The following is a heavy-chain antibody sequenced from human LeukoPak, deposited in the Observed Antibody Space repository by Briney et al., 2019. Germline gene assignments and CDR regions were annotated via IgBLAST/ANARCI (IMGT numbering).Heavy chain of an antibody. CDR1: GFTFSDYY. J-gene: IGHJ4*02. V-gene: IGHV3-11*01. CDR3: ARESYCSSTSCYGGDY. CDR2: ISSSGSTI. Sequence: PGGSLRPSCAASGFTFSDYYMSWIRQAPGKGLEWGSYISSSGSTIYYADSVKGRFTISRDNAKNSLYLQMNSLRAEDTAVYYCARESYCSSTSCYGGDYWGQGTLVTVSS. D-gene: IGHD2-2*01.